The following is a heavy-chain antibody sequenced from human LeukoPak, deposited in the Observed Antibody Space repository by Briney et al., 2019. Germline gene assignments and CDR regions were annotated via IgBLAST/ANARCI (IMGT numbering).Heavy chain of an antibody. CDR1: GYSFPNYW. CDR3: ARRIYYDNGGSYFDY. CDR2: IYPGDSDT. Sequence: GESLKISCKGSGYSFPNYWIAWVRQMPGKGLEWMGIIYPGDSDTTYSPSFQGQVTISADKSISTAYLQWSSLEASDTAMYCCARRIYYDNGGSYFDYRGQGTLLTVSS. J-gene: IGHJ4*02. D-gene: IGHD3-22*01. V-gene: IGHV5-51*01.